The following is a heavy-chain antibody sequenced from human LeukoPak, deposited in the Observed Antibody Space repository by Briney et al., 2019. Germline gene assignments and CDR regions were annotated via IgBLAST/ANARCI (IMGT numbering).Heavy chain of an antibody. CDR3: ATLFRDYYDSREGGDY. D-gene: IGHD3-22*01. V-gene: IGHV4-59*03. J-gene: IGHJ4*02. CDR2: IYYSGDT. CDR1: RGSISGYS. Sequence: SETLSLTCTVSRGSISGYSWSWIRQSPGGGLEWIGYIYYSGDTAYNPSLRSRVTLSVDTSKNQFSLQLRSVTTADTAVYYCATLFRDYYDSREGGDYWGLGTLVTVSS.